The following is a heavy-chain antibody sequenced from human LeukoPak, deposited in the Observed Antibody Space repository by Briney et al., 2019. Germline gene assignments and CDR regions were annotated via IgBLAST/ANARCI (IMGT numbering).Heavy chain of an antibody. V-gene: IGHV4-59*01. J-gene: IGHJ4*02. CDR2: IDYSGST. D-gene: IGHD6-13*01. CDR3: ARWVAAASIDY. Sequence: PSETLSLTCTVSGGSISSYYWSWIRQPPGKGLEWIGYIDYSGSTNYNPSLKSRITMSVDTSKNQFSLKLRSVTAADTAVYGCARWVAAASIDYWGQGALVTVSS. CDR1: GGSISSYY.